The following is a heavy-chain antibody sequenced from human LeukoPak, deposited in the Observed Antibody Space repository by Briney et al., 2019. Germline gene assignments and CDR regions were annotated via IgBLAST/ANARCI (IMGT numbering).Heavy chain of an antibody. Sequence: GESLKISCQGSGYSFSNYWIGWVRQMPGKGLGWMGIIYPGDSNTRYSPSFQGQVTISADRSISTAYLQWSSLKASDTAIYYCARQPLVRDCGGDCEFDYWGQGTLVSVSS. D-gene: IGHD2-21*02. CDR2: IYPGDSNT. J-gene: IGHJ4*02. V-gene: IGHV5-51*01. CDR3: ARQPLVRDCGGDCEFDY. CDR1: GYSFSNYW.